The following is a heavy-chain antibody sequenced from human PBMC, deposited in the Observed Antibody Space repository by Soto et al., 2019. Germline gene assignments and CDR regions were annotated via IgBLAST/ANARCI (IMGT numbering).Heavy chain of an antibody. D-gene: IGHD3-10*01. CDR2: IYYSGST. CDR1: GGSISSYY. J-gene: IGHJ6*03. Sequence: SETLSLTCTVSGGSISSYYWSWIRRPPGKGLEWIGYIYYSGSTNYNPSLKSRVTISVDTSKNQFSLKLSSVTAADTAVYYCAREKLVTMVRGASYYCYYMDVWGKGTTVTVSS. V-gene: IGHV4-59*01. CDR3: AREKLVTMVRGASYYCYYMDV.